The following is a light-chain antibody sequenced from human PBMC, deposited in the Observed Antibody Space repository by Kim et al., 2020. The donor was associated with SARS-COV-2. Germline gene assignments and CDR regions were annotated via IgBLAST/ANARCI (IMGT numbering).Light chain of an antibody. CDR1: QSVTTT. CDR2: DAA. J-gene: IGKJ2*01. Sequence: PGQTATLSCRASQSVTTTLVWYRQKPGQAPRLLIYDAATRATGVPARFSGSGSGTDFTLTINGLQSEDFAVYYCQQYHSWPPMYTFGQGTKVDIK. CDR3: QQYHSWPPMYT. V-gene: IGKV3-15*01.